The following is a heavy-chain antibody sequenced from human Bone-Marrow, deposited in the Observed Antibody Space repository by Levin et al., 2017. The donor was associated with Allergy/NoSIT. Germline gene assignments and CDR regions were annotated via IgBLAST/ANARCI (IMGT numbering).Heavy chain of an antibody. CDR1: GFTFTDSA. V-gene: IGHV3-73*01. CDR2: IRSKANYFGT. Sequence: PGGSLRLSCAVSGFTFTDSAIHWVRQASGKGLEWLGRIRSKANYFGTAYAASVRDRFTISRDESETTAYLQMNSLKIEDTAVYYCRMTTTNGPDFWGQGTLVTVSS. CDR3: RMTTTNGPDF. J-gene: IGHJ4*02. D-gene: IGHD4-17*01.